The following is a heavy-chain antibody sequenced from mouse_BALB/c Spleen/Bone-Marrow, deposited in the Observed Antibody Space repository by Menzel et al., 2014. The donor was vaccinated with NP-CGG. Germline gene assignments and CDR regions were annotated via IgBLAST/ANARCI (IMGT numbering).Heavy chain of an antibody. J-gene: IGHJ3*01. Sequence: LLQFGSELVRPGASVKLSCKVSGYTFTSYLIHWVKQRPGQGLEWIGNIYPGSGSTNYVEQFKSKATLTVDTSSSPAYMQHSNLTSEDSEVYYCTSTYGIYPAWFAYWGRGTLGT. V-gene: IGHV1S22*01. CDR3: TSTYGIYPAWFAY. CDR2: IYPGSGST. CDR1: GYTFTSYL. D-gene: IGHD2-1*01.